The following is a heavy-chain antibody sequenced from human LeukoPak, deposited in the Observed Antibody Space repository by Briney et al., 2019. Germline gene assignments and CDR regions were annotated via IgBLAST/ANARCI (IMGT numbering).Heavy chain of an antibody. CDR2: IYYSGST. Sequence: SETLSLTXTVSGGSISSSSYYWGWIRQPPGKGLEWIGSIYYSGSTYYNPSLKSRVTISVDTSKNQFSLKLSSVTAADTAVYYCARHRFDVSEYSSSRFAFDIWGQGTMVTVSS. CDR3: ARHRFDVSEYSSSRFAFDI. CDR1: GGSISSSSYY. J-gene: IGHJ3*02. D-gene: IGHD6-6*01. V-gene: IGHV4-39*01.